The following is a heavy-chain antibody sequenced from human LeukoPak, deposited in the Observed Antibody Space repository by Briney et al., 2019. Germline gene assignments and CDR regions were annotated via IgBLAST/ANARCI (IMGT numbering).Heavy chain of an antibody. J-gene: IGHJ4*02. CDR1: GYTFTGYY. D-gene: IGHD3-10*01. Sequence: ASVKVSCKTSGYTFTGYYMHWVRQAPGQGLEWMGGIIPKFGAANYAQKFQGRLMITADESTSTAYMELNSLRSDDTAVYYCARGIYYDSGSHPPYLDYWGQGTLVTVSS. V-gene: IGHV1-69*13. CDR2: IIPKFGAA. CDR3: ARGIYYDSGSHPPYLDY.